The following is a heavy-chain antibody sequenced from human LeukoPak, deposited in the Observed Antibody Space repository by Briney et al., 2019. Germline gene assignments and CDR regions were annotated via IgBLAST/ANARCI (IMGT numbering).Heavy chain of an antibody. CDR2: IGTSSTTI. Sequence: PGGSLRLSCAASGFTLSSYTMNWVRQPPGKGREGVSNIGTSSTTIYYADSVKGRFTISTDNAKNSLYLQMNSLRADDTAVYYCARFAAGGSYYYHLDVWGKGTTVTVSS. J-gene: IGHJ6*03. CDR3: ARFAAGGSYYYHLDV. V-gene: IGHV3-48*01. CDR1: GFTLSSYT. D-gene: IGHD6-25*01.